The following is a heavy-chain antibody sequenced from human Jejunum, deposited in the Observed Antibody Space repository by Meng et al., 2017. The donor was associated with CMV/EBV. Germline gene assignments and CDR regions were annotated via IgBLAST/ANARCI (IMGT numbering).Heavy chain of an antibody. CDR1: GFSFSKYS. J-gene: IGHJ6*02. CDR2: IYTGSTAR. CDR3: TRESGYLI. Sequence: SSSASGFSFSKYSMNWVRQTPGKGLEWVSIIYTGSTARYYAASVKGRFTISRDDSKNTLYLQMNSLRVEDTAVYYCTRESGYLIWGQGTTVTVSS. D-gene: IGHD5-12*01. V-gene: IGHV3-23*03.